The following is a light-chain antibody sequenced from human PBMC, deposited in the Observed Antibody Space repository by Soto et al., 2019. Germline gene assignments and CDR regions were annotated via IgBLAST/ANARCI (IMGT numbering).Light chain of an antibody. CDR1: SSDIGTYNY. Sequence: QSALTQPASVSGSPGQSITISCTGTSSDIGTYNYVSWFQQTPGKAPKLMIYEVTHRPSGVSYRFSGSKSGNTASLTISGLQAEDEADYYCSSYASSSTVVFGGGTKVTVL. J-gene: IGLJ2*01. CDR2: EVT. V-gene: IGLV2-14*01. CDR3: SSYASSSTVV.